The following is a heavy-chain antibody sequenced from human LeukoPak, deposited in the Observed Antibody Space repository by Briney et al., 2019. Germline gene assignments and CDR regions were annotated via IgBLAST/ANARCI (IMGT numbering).Heavy chain of an antibody. CDR3: ARRGEYQLLYRYYYYYMGV. V-gene: IGHV4-59*11. Sequence: SETLSLTCTVSGGSISSHYWSWIRQPPGKGLEWIGYIYYSGSTNYNPSLKSRVTISVDTSKNQFSLKLSSVTAADTAVYYCARRGEYQLLYRYYYYYMGVWGKGTTVTVSS. J-gene: IGHJ6*03. CDR2: IYYSGST. D-gene: IGHD2-2*02. CDR1: GGSISSHY.